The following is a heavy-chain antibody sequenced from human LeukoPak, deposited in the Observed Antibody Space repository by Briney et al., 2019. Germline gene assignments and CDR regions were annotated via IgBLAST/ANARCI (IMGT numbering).Heavy chain of an antibody. V-gene: IGHV5-10-1*01. Sequence: GQSLEISCKGSGYRFTSYWISWVRQMPGKGLEWMGRIDPSDSYANYSPSFQGHVTISVDKSISTAYLQWSSLKASDTAMYYCARFSHGLDVWGHGTRVSVSS. CDR3: ARFSHGLDV. CDR2: IDPSDSYA. J-gene: IGHJ6*02. CDR1: GYRFTSYW.